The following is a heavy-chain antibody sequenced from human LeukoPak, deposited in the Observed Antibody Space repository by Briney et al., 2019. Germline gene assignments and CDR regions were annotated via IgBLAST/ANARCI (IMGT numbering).Heavy chain of an antibody. CDR2: IHYSGST. CDR3: ARQTGSGLFILP. J-gene: IGHJ4*02. Sequence: TSETLSLTCTVSGGSISSSSYYWAWIRQPPGKGLEWIGSIHYSGSTYYNPSLQSRVTISIDTSKNQFSLKLRFVTAADTAVYYCARQTGSGLFILPGGQGTLVTVSS. CDR1: GGSISSSSYY. V-gene: IGHV4-39*07. D-gene: IGHD3/OR15-3a*01.